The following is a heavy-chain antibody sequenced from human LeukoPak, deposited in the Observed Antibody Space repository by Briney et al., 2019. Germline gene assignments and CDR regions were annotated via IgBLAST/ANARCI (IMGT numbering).Heavy chain of an antibody. CDR3: ARDQGLELPAFDI. D-gene: IGHD1-7*01. V-gene: IGHV3-33*08. CDR1: EFTFSNYG. CDR2: IWYDGSIK. J-gene: IGHJ3*02. Sequence: GGSLRLSCAASEFTFSNYGMHWVRQAPGKGLEWVAVIWYDGSIKYYTGSVKGRFTISRDNPKNTLYLQMNSLRAEDTAVYYCARDQGLELPAFDIWGQGTMVTVSS.